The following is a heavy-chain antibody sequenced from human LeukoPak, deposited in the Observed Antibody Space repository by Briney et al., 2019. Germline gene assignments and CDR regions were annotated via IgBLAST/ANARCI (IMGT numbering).Heavy chain of an antibody. CDR2: ISGSGGST. CDR1: GFTFSNYC. D-gene: IGHD2-21*02. J-gene: IGHJ4*02. V-gene: IGHV3-23*01. Sequence: GGSLRLSCAASGFTFSNYCMSWVRQAPGEGGEGVSAISGSGGSTYYAGSVKGRFTISRDTSKNTFYLQMNSLRADDTAVYYCAKSHHVTAIDYWGERTLVTVSS. CDR3: AKSHHVTAIDY.